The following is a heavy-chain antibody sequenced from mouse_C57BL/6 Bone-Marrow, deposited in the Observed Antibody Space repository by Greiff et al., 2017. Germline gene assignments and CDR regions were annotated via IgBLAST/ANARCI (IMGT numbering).Heavy chain of an antibody. CDR3: TSPGGGVAC. CDR2: ISSGGDAI. V-gene: IGHV5-9-1*02. CDR1: GFTFSSYA. Sequence: EVQVVESGAGLVKPGGSLKLSCAASGFTFSSYAMSWVRQPPEKRVEWVAYISSGGDAIYYAATVKGRFTISSDNARNTLYLQMSSLKSEDTAMYYCTSPGGGVACWGQGTLVTVSA. J-gene: IGHJ3*01.